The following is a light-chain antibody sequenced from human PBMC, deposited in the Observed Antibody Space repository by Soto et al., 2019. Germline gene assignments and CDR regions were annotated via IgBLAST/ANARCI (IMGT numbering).Light chain of an antibody. Sequence: QSVLTQPPSVSGSPGQSVAISCIGTTSDVGSYNRVSWYQQSPGTAPKLMIFEVSNRPSGVPDRFSGSKSGNTASLTISGLQAEDEADYYSGSYTSSSTYVFGTGTKLTVL. J-gene: IGLJ1*01. CDR2: EVS. CDR1: TSDVGSYNR. CDR3: GSYTSSSTYV. V-gene: IGLV2-18*02.